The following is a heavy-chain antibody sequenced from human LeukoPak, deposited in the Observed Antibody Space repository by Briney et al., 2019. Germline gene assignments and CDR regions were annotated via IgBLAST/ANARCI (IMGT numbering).Heavy chain of an antibody. D-gene: IGHD3-22*01. CDR3: AKWSAYYYDSSGYHDAFDI. J-gene: IGHJ3*02. CDR2: ISGSGGST. V-gene: IGHV3-23*01. CDR1: GFTVSSNY. Sequence: GGSLRLSCAASGFTVSSNYMSWVRQAPGKGLEWVSAISGSGGSTYYADSVKGRFTISRDNSKNTLYLQMNSLRAEDTAVYYCAKWSAYYYDSSGYHDAFDIWGQGTMVTVSS.